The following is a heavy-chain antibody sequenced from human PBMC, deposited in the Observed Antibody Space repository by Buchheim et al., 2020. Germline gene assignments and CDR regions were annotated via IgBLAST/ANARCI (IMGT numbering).Heavy chain of an antibody. CDR1: SGSISSSYW. V-gene: IGHV4-4*02. CDR3: ARNYYFYGMDV. CDR2: ISQSGDT. J-gene: IGHJ6*02. Sequence: QVQLQESGPGLVKPSGTLSLTCAVSSGSISSSYWWSWVRQPPGKGLEWIGEISQSGDTSYTPSLKSRVSMSLDNSKNQLSLNLNSVTAADTAVYYCARNYYFYGMDVWGQETT.